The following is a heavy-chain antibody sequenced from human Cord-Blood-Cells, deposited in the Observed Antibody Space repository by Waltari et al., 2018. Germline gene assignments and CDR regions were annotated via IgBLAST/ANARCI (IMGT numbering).Heavy chain of an antibody. V-gene: IGHV1-18*01. CDR2: ISAYNGNT. CDR3: ARVPRPFYCSGGSCYFDY. J-gene: IGHJ4*02. D-gene: IGHD2-15*01. CDR1: GYTFTSYG. Sequence: QVQLVQSGAEVKKPGASVKVSCKASGYTFTSYGISWVRQAPGQGAPGLEWMGWISAYNGNTNYAQKLQGRVTMTTDTSTSTAYMELRSLRSDDTAVYYCARVPRPFYCSGGSCYFDYWGQGTLVTVSS.